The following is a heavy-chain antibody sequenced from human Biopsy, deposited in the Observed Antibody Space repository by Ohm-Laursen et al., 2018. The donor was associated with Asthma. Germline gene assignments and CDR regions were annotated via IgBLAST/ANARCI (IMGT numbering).Heavy chain of an antibody. V-gene: IGHV1-24*01. Sequence: ASVKVSYKISGYSLTDLSMHWVRQAPGQGLEWMGGHDHEEGGTVNARRFQGRVTMTEDTSTVTAYMELSCLSSDDTAVYYCASDFPKDYVRYNFQFWGQGTLVTVSS. J-gene: IGHJ4*02. CDR2: HDHEEGGT. D-gene: IGHD4-17*01. CDR1: GYSLTDLS. CDR3: ASDFPKDYVRYNFQF.